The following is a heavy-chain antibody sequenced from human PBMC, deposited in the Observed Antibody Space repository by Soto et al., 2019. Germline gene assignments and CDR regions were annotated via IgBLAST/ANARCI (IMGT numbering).Heavy chain of an antibody. CDR3: ARGGHIVVVTATPHGMDV. D-gene: IGHD2-21*02. Sequence: EVQLVESGGGLVKPGGSLRLSCAASGFTFSSYSMNWVRQAPGKGLEWVSSISSSSSYIYYADSVKGRFTISRDNAKNSLYLQMNSLRAEDTAVYYCARGGHIVVVTATPHGMDVWGQGTTVTVSS. V-gene: IGHV3-21*01. J-gene: IGHJ6*02. CDR1: GFTFSSYS. CDR2: ISSSSSYI.